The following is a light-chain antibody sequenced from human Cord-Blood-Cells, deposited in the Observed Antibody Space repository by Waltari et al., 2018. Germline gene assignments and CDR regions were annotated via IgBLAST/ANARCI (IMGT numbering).Light chain of an antibody. J-gene: IGKJ1*01. CDR2: DAS. CDR3: QQRSNWT. CDR1: QSVSSY. V-gene: IGKV3-11*01. Sequence: EIVLTQSPATLSLSPGERATLSCRASQSVSSYLAWYQQKPGPAPMLFIYDASNRATGIPARFSGSGSGTYFTLTISSLEPEDFAVYYCQQRSNWTFGQGTKVEIK.